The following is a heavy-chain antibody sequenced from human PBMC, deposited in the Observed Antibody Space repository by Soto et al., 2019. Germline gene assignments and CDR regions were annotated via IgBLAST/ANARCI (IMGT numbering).Heavy chain of an antibody. J-gene: IGHJ3*02. CDR1: GFTFSSYS. V-gene: IGHV3-48*01. Sequence: GGSLRLSCAASGFTFSSYSMNWVRQAPGKGLEWVSYISSSSSTIYYRDSVKGRFTISGENAKNSLYLQMNSLGAEDTAVYYCARDLSIVLMVYAIGAFDIWGQGTMVTVSS. CDR2: ISSSSSTI. D-gene: IGHD2-8*01. CDR3: ARDLSIVLMVYAIGAFDI.